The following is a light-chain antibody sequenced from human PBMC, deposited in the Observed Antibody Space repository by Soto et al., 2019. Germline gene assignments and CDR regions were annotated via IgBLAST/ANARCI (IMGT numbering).Light chain of an antibody. CDR2: KAS. Sequence: DIQMTQSPSTLSASVGDIVTITCRASQSISSWVAWYQKTKVKGPKLLIYKASHLESGVPSRLRGSGYGTELTLTISSMQNGDFATYYCQHYNSYSEAFGHGTKVDIK. CDR1: QSISSW. CDR3: QHYNSYSEA. J-gene: IGKJ1*01. V-gene: IGKV1-5*03.